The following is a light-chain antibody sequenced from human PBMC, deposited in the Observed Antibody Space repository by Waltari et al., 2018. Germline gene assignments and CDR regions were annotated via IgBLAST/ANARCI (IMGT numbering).Light chain of an antibody. V-gene: IGLV1-47*01. CDR2: WGD. J-gene: IGLJ3*02. CDR1: SSNIAKTN. Sequence: QSVVTQPPSASGTPGQRGTMSCSGGSSNIAKTNVVWYQQLPGTAPRLLLYWGDKRPSGVPDRFSGSKSGTSASLAVSGLRSEDEGDYYCAVWDDKLSAWVFGAGTKLTVL. CDR3: AVWDDKLSAWV.